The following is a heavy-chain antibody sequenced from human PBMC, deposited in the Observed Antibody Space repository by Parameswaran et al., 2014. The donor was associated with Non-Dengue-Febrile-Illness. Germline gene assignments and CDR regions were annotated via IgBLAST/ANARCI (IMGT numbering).Heavy chain of an antibody. CDR3: ARDREVATMTDYYYYYMDV. Sequence: RWIRQPPGKGLEWVSVIYSGGSTYYADSVKGRFTISRDNSKNTLYLQMNSLRAEDTAVYYCARDREVATMTDYYYYYMDVWGKGTTVTVSS. CDR2: IYSGGST. D-gene: IGHD5-12*01. V-gene: IGHV3-53*01. J-gene: IGHJ6*03.